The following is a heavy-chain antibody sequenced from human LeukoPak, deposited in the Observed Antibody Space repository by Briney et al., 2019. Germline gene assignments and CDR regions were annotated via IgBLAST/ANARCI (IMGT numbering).Heavy chain of an antibody. CDR3: AGGIGFRSGTFDI. V-gene: IGHV4-59*08. CDR1: GGSISSYY. J-gene: IGHJ3*02. D-gene: IGHD1-26*01. Sequence: SETLSLTCTVSGGSISSYYWSWIRQPPGKGLEWIGYMSDSGSTNYNSPLRSRATISVDTSKNQFSLKLSSVTAADTAVYYCAGGIGFRSGTFDIWGQGTMVTVSS. CDR2: MSDSGST.